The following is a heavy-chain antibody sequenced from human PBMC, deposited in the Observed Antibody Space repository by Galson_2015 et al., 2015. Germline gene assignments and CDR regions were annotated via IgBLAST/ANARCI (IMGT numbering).Heavy chain of an antibody. D-gene: IGHD3-9*01. CDR3: ARDLRVGYYDILTGHYYYYYMDV. V-gene: IGHV3-11*01. J-gene: IGHJ6*03. CDR2: ISSSGSTI. CDR1: GFTFSDYY. Sequence: SLRLSCAASGFTFSDYYMSWIRQAPGKGLEWVSYISSSGSTIYYADSVKGRFTISRDNAKNSLYLQMNSLRAEDTAVYYCARDLRVGYYDILTGHYYYYYMDVWGKGTTVTVSS.